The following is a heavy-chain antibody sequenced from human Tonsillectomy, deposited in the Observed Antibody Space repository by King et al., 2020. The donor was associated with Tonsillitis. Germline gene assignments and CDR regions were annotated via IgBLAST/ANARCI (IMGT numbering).Heavy chain of an antibody. CDR3: ARRQTDYDVLTGYYVTYYFDY. CDR2: MYHGGST. V-gene: IGHV4-38-2*01. CDR1: GYSISSGHN. J-gene: IGHJ4*02. Sequence: VQLQESGPGLVKPSETLSLTCAVSGYSISSGHNWGWIRQPPGKGLEWIGSMYHGGSTYYNPSLKSRVTISVDTSKNQISLKLSSVTAADTAIDYCARRQTDYDVLTGYYVTYYFDYWGQGTLVTVSS. D-gene: IGHD3-9*01.